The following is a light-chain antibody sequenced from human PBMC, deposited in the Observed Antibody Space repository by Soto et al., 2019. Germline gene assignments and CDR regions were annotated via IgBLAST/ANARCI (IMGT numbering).Light chain of an antibody. CDR2: GAS. J-gene: IGKJ2*01. V-gene: IGKV3-15*01. CDR1: QSVSNN. Sequence: ETVMTQSPATLSVSPGERATLSCGASQSVSNNLAWYQQKPGQAPRLLIYGASTRATGIPARFSGSGSGTAFTLTISSLQPEDFAVYFCQQYNNWPPYTFGQGTKLEIK. CDR3: QQYNNWPPYT.